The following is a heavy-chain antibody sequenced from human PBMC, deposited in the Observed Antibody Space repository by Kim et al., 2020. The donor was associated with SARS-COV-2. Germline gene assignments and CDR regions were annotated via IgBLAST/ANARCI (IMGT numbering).Heavy chain of an antibody. D-gene: IGHD4-17*01. V-gene: IGHV3-48*02. CDR3: AREGVTTVTTYDY. Sequence: YEASVKGRFTISRDNAKNSLYLQMNSLRDEDKAVYYCAREGVTTVTTYDYWGQGTLVTVSS. J-gene: IGHJ4*02.